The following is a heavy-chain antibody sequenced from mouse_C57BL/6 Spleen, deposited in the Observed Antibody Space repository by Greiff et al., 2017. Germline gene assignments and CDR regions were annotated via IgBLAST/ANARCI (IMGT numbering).Heavy chain of an antibody. V-gene: IGHV3-6*01. D-gene: IGHD2-2*01. CDR1: GYSITSGYY. CDR3: ARVVGYDDAMDY. CDR2: ISYDGGN. J-gene: IGHJ4*01. Sequence: EVQLQQSGPGLVKPSQSLSLTCSVTGYSITSGYYWNWIRQFPGNKLEWMGYISYDGGNNYNPSLKNRISITRDTSKNQFCLKLNSVTTEDTATYYCARVVGYDDAMDYWGQGTSVTVSS.